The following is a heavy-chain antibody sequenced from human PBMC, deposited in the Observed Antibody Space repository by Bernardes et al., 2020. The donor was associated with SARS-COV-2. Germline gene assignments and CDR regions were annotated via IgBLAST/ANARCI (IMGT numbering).Heavy chain of an antibody. D-gene: IGHD2-15*01. CDR2: ISGFNGAT. J-gene: IGHJ5*01. CDR3: ARGEGPYCTGGSCYWFDS. V-gene: IGHV1-18*01. CDR1: GYAFRNYG. Sequence: ASVKVSCKAFGYAFRNYGISWARQAPGQGLEWMGWISGFNGATSYIQKIQDRVTMTTDTSTSTAYMDLRDMRSDDTAVYYCARGEGPYCTGGSCYWFDSWGQGTLVTVSS.